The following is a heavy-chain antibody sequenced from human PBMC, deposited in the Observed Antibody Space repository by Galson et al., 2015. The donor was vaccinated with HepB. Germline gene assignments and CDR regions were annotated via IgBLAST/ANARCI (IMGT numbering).Heavy chain of an antibody. CDR1: RFSFGSYV. V-gene: IGHV3-30*03. D-gene: IGHD3-10*01. CDR3: ARDRLSWIRGVPDAFDL. J-gene: IGHJ3*01. Sequence: SLRLSCAASRFSFGSYVMHWVRQAPGKGLKWVAGISYDGSDKYYADSVKGRFTISRDNSKNTLYLQMNSLRTEDTAVYFCARDRLSWIRGVPDAFDLWGQGTMATVSS. CDR2: ISYDGSDK.